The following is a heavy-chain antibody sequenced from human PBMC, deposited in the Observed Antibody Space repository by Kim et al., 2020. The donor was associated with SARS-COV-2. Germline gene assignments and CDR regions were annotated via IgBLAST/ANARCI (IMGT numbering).Heavy chain of an antibody. CDR2: IYYSGST. CDR1: GGSVSSGTYY. D-gene: IGHD6-13*01. CDR3: TRCGGSWNDY. J-gene: IGHJ4*02. V-gene: IGHV4-61*01. Sequence: SETLSLTCTVSGGSVSSGTYYWSWIRQPPGKGLEWIGYIYYSGSTNYNPSLKSRVTISVDTSKNQFSLKLRSVNAADTAVYYCTRCGGSWNDYWGQGTLVTVSS.